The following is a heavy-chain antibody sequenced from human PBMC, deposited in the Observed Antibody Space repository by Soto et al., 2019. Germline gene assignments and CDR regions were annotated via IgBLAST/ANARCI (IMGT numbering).Heavy chain of an antibody. CDR2: IYYSGST. CDR3: ARDRGSGWFFDY. CDR1: GGSVSSGSYY. J-gene: IGHJ4*02. V-gene: IGHV4-61*01. D-gene: IGHD6-19*01. Sequence: SETLSLTCTVSGGSVSSGSYYWSWIRQPPGKGLEWIGYIYYSGSTNYNPSLKSRVTISVDTSKNQFSLKLSSVTAADTAVYYCARDRGSGWFFDYWGQGTLVTVS.